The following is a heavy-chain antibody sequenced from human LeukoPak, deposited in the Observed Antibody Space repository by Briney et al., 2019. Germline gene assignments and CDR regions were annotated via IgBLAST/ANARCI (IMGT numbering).Heavy chain of an antibody. J-gene: IGHJ3*02. CDR2: IYHSGTT. CDR3: ARDKGQWLVLLDAFDI. V-gene: IGHV4-30-2*01. Sequence: PSETLSLTCNVSGDSISSGLYSWNWIRQPPGKGLEWIGYIYHSGTTSYNPSLKSRVTISMDRSKNQLSLEVSSVTDADTAVYYCARDKGQWLVLLDAFDIWGQGTMVTVSS. D-gene: IGHD6-19*01. CDR1: GDSISSGLYS.